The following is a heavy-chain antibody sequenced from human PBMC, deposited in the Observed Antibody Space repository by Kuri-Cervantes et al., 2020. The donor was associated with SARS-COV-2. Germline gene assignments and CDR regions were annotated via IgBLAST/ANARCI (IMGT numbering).Heavy chain of an antibody. V-gene: IGHV4-30-4*01. CDR1: GGSISSADYY. J-gene: IGHJ6*02. Sequence: SETLSLTCTVSGGSISSADYYWSWIRQPPGKGLEWIGYIYYSGSTYYNPSLKSRITMSVDTSKNQFSLKLSSVTAADTAVYYCASCPGGLPYYYYGMDVWGQGTTVTVSS. D-gene: IGHD5-18*01. CDR2: IYYSGST. CDR3: ASCPGGLPYYYYGMDV.